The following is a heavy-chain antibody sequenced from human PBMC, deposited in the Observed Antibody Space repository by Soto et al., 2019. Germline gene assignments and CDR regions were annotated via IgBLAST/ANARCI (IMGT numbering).Heavy chain of an antibody. CDR3: ARPMNYNDYLDY. V-gene: IGHV1-3*05. D-gene: IGHD3-10*01. CDR2: IHGNNGNT. Sequence: QAQLVQSGAEEKKPGASVKVSCKASGYTFTDYSMHWVRQAPGQRLEWMGWIHGNNGNTRYSQNFQGRVTITRDTSASTDYMELGSLTSEDTAVYYCARPMNYNDYLDYWGQGTLVTVSS. CDR1: GYTFTDYS. J-gene: IGHJ4*02.